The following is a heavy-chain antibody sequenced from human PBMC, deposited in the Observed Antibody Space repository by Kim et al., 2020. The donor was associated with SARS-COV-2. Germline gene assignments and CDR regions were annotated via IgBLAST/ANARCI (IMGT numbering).Heavy chain of an antibody. V-gene: IGHV3-33*06. D-gene: IGHD2-21*01. Sequence: GGSLRLSCAASGFTFSSYGMHWVRQAPVKGLEWVAVIWYDGSNKYYADSVKGRFTISRDNSKNTLYLQMNSLRAEDTAVYYCAKDRAYCGGDCFGGGYFDYWGQGTLVTVSS. CDR1: GFTFSSYG. CDR2: IWYDGSNK. J-gene: IGHJ4*02. CDR3: AKDRAYCGGDCFGGGYFDY.